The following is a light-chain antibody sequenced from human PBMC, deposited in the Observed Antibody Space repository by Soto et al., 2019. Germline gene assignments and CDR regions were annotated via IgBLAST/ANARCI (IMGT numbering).Light chain of an antibody. CDR3: QQYGGSPRT. Sequence: EIVLTQSPGTLSLSPGERATLSCRASQSVSSSYLAWYQQKPGQAPRLLIYGASPRATGIPARFSGSGSGTDFTLTITRLEPEDFAVYYCQQYGGSPRTFGQGTKVDIK. CDR1: QSVSSSY. V-gene: IGKV3-20*01. J-gene: IGKJ1*01. CDR2: GAS.